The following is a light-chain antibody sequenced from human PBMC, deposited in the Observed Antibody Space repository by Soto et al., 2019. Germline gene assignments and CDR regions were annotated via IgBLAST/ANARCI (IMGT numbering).Light chain of an antibody. Sequence: VVVTQSPLSLPVTLGQAASISCRSSQGLLYSDGNTYLNWFQQRPGQSPRRLIYKVSNRDSGVPDRFSGSGSGTDFTLKISRVEAEDVGVYYCMQGTYWPLSFGQGTRLEIK. CDR1: QGLLYSDGNTY. V-gene: IGKV2-30*01. CDR3: MQGTYWPLS. CDR2: KVS. J-gene: IGKJ5*01.